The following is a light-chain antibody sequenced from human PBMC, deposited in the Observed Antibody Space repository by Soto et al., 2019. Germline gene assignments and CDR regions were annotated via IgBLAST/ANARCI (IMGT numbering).Light chain of an antibody. Sequence: NFMLTQPHSVSESPGKTVTISCTGSSGSIASHYVQWYQQRPGSAPTTVIYEDKQRPSGVPDRFSGSIDRSSNSASLTISGLKPEDEADYYCQSYDTSNWVFGGGTKLTVL. J-gene: IGLJ3*02. V-gene: IGLV6-57*02. CDR3: QSYDTSNWV. CDR1: SGSIASHY. CDR2: EDK.